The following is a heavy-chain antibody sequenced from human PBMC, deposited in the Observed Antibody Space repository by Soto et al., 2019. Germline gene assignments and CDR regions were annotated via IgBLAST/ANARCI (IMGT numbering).Heavy chain of an antibody. V-gene: IGHV1-69*02. J-gene: IGHJ6*03. CDR3: ARTSRAYYYYMDV. Sequence: SVKVSCKASGGTFSSYTISWVRQAPGQGLEWMGRIIPILGIANYAQKFQGRVTITADKSTSTAYMELSSLRSEDTAVYYCARTSRAYYYYMDVWGKGTTVTVSS. CDR1: GGTFSSYT. CDR2: IIPILGIA.